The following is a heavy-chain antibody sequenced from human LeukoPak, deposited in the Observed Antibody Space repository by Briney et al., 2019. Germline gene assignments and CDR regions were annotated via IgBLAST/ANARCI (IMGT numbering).Heavy chain of an antibody. CDR1: GYTFSNYG. Sequence: ASVKVSCKTSGYTFSNYGISWVRQAPGEGLEWMGWITAYNGNRLYAQRFQGRITLTTDTSTSTSYMELRSLEYDDTAIYYCARDNDKVVDHWGQGTLVTVSS. J-gene: IGHJ4*01. CDR3: ARDNDKVVDH. V-gene: IGHV1-18*01. D-gene: IGHD1-1*01. CDR2: ITAYNGNR.